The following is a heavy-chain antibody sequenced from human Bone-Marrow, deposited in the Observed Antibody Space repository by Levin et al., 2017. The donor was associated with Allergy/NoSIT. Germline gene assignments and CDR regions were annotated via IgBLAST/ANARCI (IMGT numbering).Heavy chain of an antibody. J-gene: IGHJ6*03. CDR3: ARDRVIYGASDYYKCMDV. V-gene: IGHV4-31*03. CDR2: IYYTGNT. CDR1: GGSISSADYY. D-gene: IGHD3-10*01. Sequence: SLRLSLTCTVSGGSISSADYYWNWIRHHPGKGLEWIGYIYYTGNTYYNPSLKSRLSLSVDTSKNQYSLNLTSVTAADTAVYYCARDRVIYGASDYYKCMDVWGKGTTVTVSS.